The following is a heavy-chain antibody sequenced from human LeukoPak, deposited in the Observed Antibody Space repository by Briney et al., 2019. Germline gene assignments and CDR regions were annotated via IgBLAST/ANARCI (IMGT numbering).Heavy chain of an antibody. CDR1: GGSISSGDYY. D-gene: IGHD3-3*01. CDR2: IYYSGST. CDR3: ARGLCDFWSGYPPYFDY. J-gene: IGHJ4*02. Sequence: SQTLSLTCTVSGGSISSGDYYWSWIRQPPGKGLEWTGYIYYSGSTYYNPSLKSRVTISVDTSKNQFSLKLSSVTAADTAVYYCARGLCDFWSGYPPYFDYWGQGTLVTVSS. V-gene: IGHV4-30-4*08.